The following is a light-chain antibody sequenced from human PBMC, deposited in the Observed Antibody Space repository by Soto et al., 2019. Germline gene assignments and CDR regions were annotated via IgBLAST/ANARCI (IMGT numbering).Light chain of an antibody. CDR3: QQYSKWPIT. CDR2: GIS. Sequence: EMVMTQSPATLSVSPGESATLSCRASQSVNSNYLAWYQQHPGQPPRLLIYGISTRATGIPARFSGSGSGTEFSLTISSLQSEDFAVYYCQQYSKWPITFGQGTRLEIK. V-gene: IGKV3-15*01. CDR1: QSVNSN. J-gene: IGKJ5*01.